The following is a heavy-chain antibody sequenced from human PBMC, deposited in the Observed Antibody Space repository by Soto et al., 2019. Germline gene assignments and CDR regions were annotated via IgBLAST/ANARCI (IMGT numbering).Heavy chain of an antibody. V-gene: IGHV3-23*01. CDR2: ISGSGGST. J-gene: IGHJ4*02. CDR1: GFTFSSYT. Sequence: EVQLLESGGDLVQPGGSLRLSCAASGFTFSSYTMSWVRQAPGKGLEWVSAISGSGGSTDYVDSVKGRFTISRDNSKNTLYLQMNSLRAEDTAVYYCARLQWLATRSVVDYWGQGTLVTVSS. D-gene: IGHD6-19*01. CDR3: ARLQWLATRSVVDY.